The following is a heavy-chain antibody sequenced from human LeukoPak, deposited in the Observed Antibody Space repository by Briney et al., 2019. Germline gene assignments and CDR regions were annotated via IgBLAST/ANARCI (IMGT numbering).Heavy chain of an antibody. J-gene: IGHJ4*02. D-gene: IGHD6-13*01. CDR2: IYYSGST. Sequence: PSETLSLTCTVSGDSVTSDTYYWRWLRQPPGKGLEWIGYIYYSGSTNYNPSLKSRVTISVDTSKNQFSLKLSSVTAADTAVYYCARSNDNSWYFDYWGQGTLVTVSS. CDR1: GDSVTSDTYY. CDR3: ARSNDNSWYFDY. V-gene: IGHV4-61*01.